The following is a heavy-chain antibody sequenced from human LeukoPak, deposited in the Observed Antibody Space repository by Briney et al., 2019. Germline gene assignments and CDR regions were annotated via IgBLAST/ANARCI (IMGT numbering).Heavy chain of an antibody. Sequence: GGSLRLSCAASGLTFSSYGMHWVRQAPGKGLEWVAVISYDGSNKYYADSVKGRFTISRDNSKNTLYLQMNSLRAEDTAVYYCARDQDIYRSSWYGAFDIWGQGTMVTVSS. CDR3: ARDQDIYRSSWYGAFDI. J-gene: IGHJ3*02. CDR2: ISYDGSNK. CDR1: GLTFSSYG. D-gene: IGHD6-13*01. V-gene: IGHV3-30*03.